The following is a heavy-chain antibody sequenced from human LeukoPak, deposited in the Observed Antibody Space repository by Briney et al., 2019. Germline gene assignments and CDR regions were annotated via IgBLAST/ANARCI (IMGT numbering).Heavy chain of an antibody. D-gene: IGHD1-26*01. Sequence: PGGSLRLSCAASGFTFSSYAMSWVRQAPGKGLEWVSAISGSGGSTYYADSVKGRFTISRDNSKNTLYLQMNSLRAEDTAVYYCAKALGSYSPSAPAFDYWGQGTLVTVSS. CDR2: ISGSGGST. J-gene: IGHJ4*02. CDR1: GFTFSSYA. CDR3: AKALGSYSPSAPAFDY. V-gene: IGHV3-23*01.